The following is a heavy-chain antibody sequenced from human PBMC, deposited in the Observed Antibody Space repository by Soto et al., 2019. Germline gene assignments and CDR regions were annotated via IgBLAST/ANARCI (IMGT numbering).Heavy chain of an antibody. J-gene: IGHJ4*02. Sequence: QVQLQESGPGLVKPSQTLSLTCTVSGGSISSGGYYWSWIRQHPGKGLEWIRYIYYSGSTYYNPSLKSRVTISVDTSKNQFSLKLSSVTAADTAVYYCARNTYYLGAAGGLDYWGQGTLVTVSS. CDR2: IYYSGST. CDR1: GGSISSGGYY. CDR3: ARNTYYLGAAGGLDY. D-gene: IGHD6-13*01. V-gene: IGHV4-31*03.